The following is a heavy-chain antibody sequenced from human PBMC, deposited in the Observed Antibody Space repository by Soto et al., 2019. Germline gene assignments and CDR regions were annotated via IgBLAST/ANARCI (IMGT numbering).Heavy chain of an antibody. CDR2: IYWDDDK. CDR3: AHRGLDSSGYLNWFDP. J-gene: IGHJ5*02. D-gene: IGHD3-22*01. CDR1: GLSLSTSGVA. V-gene: IGHV2-5*02. Sequence: QITLKESGPTLVKPTQTLTLTCTFSGLSLSTSGVAVGWIRQPPGKALEWLALIYWDDDKRYSPSLKSRLTITKDTSKNQVVLTMTNMDPVDTATYYCAHRGLDSSGYLNWFDPWGQGTLVTVSS.